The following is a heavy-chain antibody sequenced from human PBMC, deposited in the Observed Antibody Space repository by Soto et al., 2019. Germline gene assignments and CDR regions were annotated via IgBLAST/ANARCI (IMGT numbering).Heavy chain of an antibody. Sequence: QDQLVQSGPEVKKPGASVKVSCKASGYTFVNYGIIWVRQAPGQGLEWMGWISANNGKTNYAQKFQDRVTMTTDTSSNTASMDLRSLRSDDTALFYCARGGRMSANTLAFDIWGQGTMVTVSS. D-gene: IGHD3-16*01. CDR3: ARGGRMSANTLAFDI. CDR1: GYTFVNYG. J-gene: IGHJ3*02. V-gene: IGHV1-18*01. CDR2: ISANNGKT.